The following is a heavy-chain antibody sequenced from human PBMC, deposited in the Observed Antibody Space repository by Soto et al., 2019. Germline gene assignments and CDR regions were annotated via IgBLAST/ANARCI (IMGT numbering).Heavy chain of an antibody. CDR3: ARQLLDIVVVPAAMSDMDV. Sequence: SETLSLTCTVSGGSISSSSYYWGWIRQPPGKGLEWIGSIYYSGSTYYNPSLKSRVTISVDTSKNQFSLKLSSVTAADTAVYYCARQLLDIVVVPAAMSDMDVWGKGTTVTVSS. CDR1: GGSISSSSYY. V-gene: IGHV4-39*01. CDR2: IYYSGST. D-gene: IGHD2-2*01. J-gene: IGHJ6*03.